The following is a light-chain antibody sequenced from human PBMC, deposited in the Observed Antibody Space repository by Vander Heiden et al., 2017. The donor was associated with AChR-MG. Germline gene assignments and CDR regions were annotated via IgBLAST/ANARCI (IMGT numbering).Light chain of an antibody. V-gene: IGKV3-15*01. CDR2: GAS. CDR3: QQYKNWVPWA. J-gene: IGKJ3*01. CDR1: QNIGTN. Sequence: EIVMTQSPGTLSVSPGDRAPPSRRASQNIGTNLAWYQHKPGQAPRFLIYGASTRATGVPAKFSGSGDGTDFTLTISSGQAEDVAAYFCQQYKNWVPWAFGHGTKVDIK.